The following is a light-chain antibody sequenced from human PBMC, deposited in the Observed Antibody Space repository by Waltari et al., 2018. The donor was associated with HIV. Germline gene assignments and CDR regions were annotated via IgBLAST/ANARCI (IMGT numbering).Light chain of an antibody. Sequence: QSALTQPVSVSASPGESVTISCTGSNSDVGAFDFVSWYQQPTRKAPKLLIDGAVLRAAGASDRFAGSTSGNTASLTISGLRTEDEVDYYCCSYSNTIAPFYVFGTGT. CDR2: GAV. CDR1: NSDVGAFDF. J-gene: IGLJ1*01. CDR3: CSYSNTIAPFYV. V-gene: IGLV2-14*01.